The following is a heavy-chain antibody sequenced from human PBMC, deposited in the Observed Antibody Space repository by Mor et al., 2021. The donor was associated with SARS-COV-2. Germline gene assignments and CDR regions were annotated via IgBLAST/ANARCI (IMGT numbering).Heavy chain of an antibody. Sequence: GRFTISRDNSKNTLYVQMNSLRTEDTAVYYCARDYGSGSYSFDYWGQGTLVTISS. D-gene: IGHD3-10*01. CDR3: ARDYGSGSYSFDY. V-gene: IGHV3-30*01. J-gene: IGHJ4*02.